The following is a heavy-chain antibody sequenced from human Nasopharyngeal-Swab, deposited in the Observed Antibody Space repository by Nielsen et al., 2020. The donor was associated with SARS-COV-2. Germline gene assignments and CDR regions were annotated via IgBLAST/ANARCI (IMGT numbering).Heavy chain of an antibody. Sequence: GESLKISCAASGFSISGYWMHWVRQAPGKGLVWVSRISSDGGANYADSVKGRFTISRDNSKNTLYLQMNSLRAEDTAVYYCARDRVFLVRGFDYWGQGTLVTVSS. V-gene: IGHV3-74*01. D-gene: IGHD3-10*01. CDR3: ARDRVFLVRGFDY. CDR2: ISSDGGA. J-gene: IGHJ4*02. CDR1: GFSISGYW.